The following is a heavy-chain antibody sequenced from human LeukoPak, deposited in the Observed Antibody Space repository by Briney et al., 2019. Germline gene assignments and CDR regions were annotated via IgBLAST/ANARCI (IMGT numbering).Heavy chain of an antibody. D-gene: IGHD2-2*02. CDR3: AKGHQVVPAAINH. CDR2: ISGGGGDYS. V-gene: IGHV3-23*01. J-gene: IGHJ5*02. Sequence: GGSLRLSCVGSGFTFKSFALTWVRQAPGKGLEWVSAISGGGGDYSYSADSVKGRFKISRDDSKNTVYLQMNSLRAEDTAVYYCAKGHQVVPAAINHWGQGTLVTVSS. CDR1: GFTFKSFA.